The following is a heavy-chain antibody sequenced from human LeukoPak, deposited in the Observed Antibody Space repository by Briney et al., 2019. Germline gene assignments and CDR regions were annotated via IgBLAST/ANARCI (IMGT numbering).Heavy chain of an antibody. CDR2: IYPGDSDT. J-gene: IGHJ4*02. V-gene: IGHV5-51*01. D-gene: IGHD5-18*01. CDR1: RYSFTTYW. Sequence: GESLKISCKGSRYSFTTYWIGWVRQMPGKGLEWMGIIYPGDSDTRYSPSFQGQVTISVDKSISTAYLQWSSLKASDTAMYYCARLGEYSYVYFDYWAREPRVTVS. CDR3: ARLGEYSYVYFDY.